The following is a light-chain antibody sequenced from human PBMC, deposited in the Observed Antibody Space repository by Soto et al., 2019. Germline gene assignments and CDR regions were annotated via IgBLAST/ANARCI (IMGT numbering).Light chain of an antibody. Sequence: DIQMTQSPSSVSASVGDRVTITCRASQGMGRWLAWYQHKPGKAPKLLIYAASNLQGGVPSRFSGSGSGTDFALTINSLEPEDFATYYCQQTNTFPSTFGQGTRLEIK. CDR2: AAS. V-gene: IGKV1D-12*01. CDR3: QQTNTFPST. J-gene: IGKJ5*01. CDR1: QGMGRW.